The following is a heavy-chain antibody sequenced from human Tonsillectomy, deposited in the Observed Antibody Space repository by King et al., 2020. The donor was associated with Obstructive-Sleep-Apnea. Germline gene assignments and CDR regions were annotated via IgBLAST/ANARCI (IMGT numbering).Heavy chain of an antibody. V-gene: IGHV3-11*01. CDR1: GFTFSDYY. Sequence: VQLVESGGGLVKPGGSLRISCAASGFTFSDYYMSWIRQAPGKGLEWVSYISSDGRTKYYADSVKGRFTLSRDNANNSLHLQMNGMRAEDTAVYYCARLLVTAKVYYLDYWGQGTLVTVSS. D-gene: IGHD5-18*01. J-gene: IGHJ4*02. CDR2: ISSDGRTK. CDR3: ARLLVTAKVYYLDY.